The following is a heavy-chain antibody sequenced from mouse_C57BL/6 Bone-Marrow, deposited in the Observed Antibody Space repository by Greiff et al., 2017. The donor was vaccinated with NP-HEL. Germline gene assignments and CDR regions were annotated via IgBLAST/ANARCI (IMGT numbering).Heavy chain of an antibody. V-gene: IGHV1-19*01. J-gene: IGHJ4*01. Sequence: EVQLQQSGPVLVKPGASVKMSCKASGYTFTDYYMNWVKQSHGKSLEWIGVINPYNGGTSYNQKFKGKATLTVDKSSSTAYMELNSLTSEDSAVYYCARYDGYPYAMDYWGQGTSVTVSS. D-gene: IGHD2-3*01. CDR3: ARYDGYPYAMDY. CDR2: INPYNGGT. CDR1: GYTFTDYY.